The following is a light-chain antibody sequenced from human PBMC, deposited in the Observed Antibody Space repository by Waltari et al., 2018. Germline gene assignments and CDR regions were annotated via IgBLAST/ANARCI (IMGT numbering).Light chain of an antibody. CDR2: GAS. Sequence: EVVMTQSPVTLSVSPGERATLSCRAIQGVHDNLAWYQQKPGQAPRLLIYGASTRATGVPARFSASGSGTDVTLTITSLQSEDFALYYCQQYNKWPPLTFGGGTKVEIK. CDR1: QGVHDN. V-gene: IGKV3D-15*01. CDR3: QQYNKWPPLT. J-gene: IGKJ4*01.